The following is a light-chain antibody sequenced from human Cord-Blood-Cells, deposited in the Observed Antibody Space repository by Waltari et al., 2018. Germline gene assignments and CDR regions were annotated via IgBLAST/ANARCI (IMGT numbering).Light chain of an antibody. CDR2: APS. CDR1: QSISSY. V-gene: IGKV1-39*01. J-gene: IGKJ3*01. Sequence: DIQMTQSPSSLSAYVGDRVTITCRASQSISSYLNWYQQKPGKAPKLLICAPSSLQSGLPSRFCGSGSGTDFTLTISSLQPKDFATYYCQQSYSTLFTFGPGTKVDIK. CDR3: QQSYSTLFT.